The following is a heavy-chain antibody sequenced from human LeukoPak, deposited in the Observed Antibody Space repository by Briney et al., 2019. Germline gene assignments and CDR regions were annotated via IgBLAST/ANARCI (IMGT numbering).Heavy chain of an antibody. Sequence: GQSLRLSCTASGFTVSSTYMSWVRHPPRNLLEWVSVIYNGGSTYYADSVKGRCTISRDNSKNTLYLQMNSLRAEDTAVYYCARAGYSSGWRYGAFDIWGKGTTVTVSS. CDR3: ARAGYSSGWRYGAFDI. CDR1: GFTVSSTY. CDR2: IYNGGST. J-gene: IGHJ6*04. D-gene: IGHD6-19*01. V-gene: IGHV3-66*01.